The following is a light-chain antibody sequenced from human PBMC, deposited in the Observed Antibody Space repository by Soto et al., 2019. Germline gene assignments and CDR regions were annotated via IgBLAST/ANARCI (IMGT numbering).Light chain of an antibody. CDR1: NSNIGAGYD. J-gene: IGLJ1*01. V-gene: IGLV1-40*01. CDR2: GNI. CDR3: QSYDSRLSNYV. Sequence: QSVLTQPPSVSGAPGQRVTISCTGSNSNIGAGYDVHWYQQFPGTAPKLLIYGNINRPSGVPDRFSGSKSGPSASLAITGLQTEDEADYYCQSYDSRLSNYVFGAGTKVTVL.